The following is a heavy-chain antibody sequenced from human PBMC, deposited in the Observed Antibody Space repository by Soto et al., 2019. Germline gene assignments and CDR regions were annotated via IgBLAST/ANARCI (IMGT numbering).Heavy chain of an antibody. J-gene: IGHJ6*02. CDR2: INPNSGGT. Sequence: ASVKVSCKASGYTFTGYYMHWVRQAPGQGLELMGWINPNSGGTKYAQKFQGWVTMTRDTSISTAYMEPSRLRSDDTAVYYCARANWNYVHGMDVWGQGTTVTVSS. V-gene: IGHV1-2*04. CDR3: ARANWNYVHGMDV. D-gene: IGHD1-7*01. CDR1: GYTFTGYY.